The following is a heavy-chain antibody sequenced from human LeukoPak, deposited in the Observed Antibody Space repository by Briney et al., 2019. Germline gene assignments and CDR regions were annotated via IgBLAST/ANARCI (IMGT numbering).Heavy chain of an antibody. CDR3: ATYSSGNGREFQH. D-gene: IGHD3-22*01. CDR1: GFIFGNNW. J-gene: IGHJ1*01. Sequence: GGSLRLSCAASGFIFGNNWMSWVRQAPGKGLEWVANIKQDGSETYYVDSVKGRFTISRDNAKNSVYLQMNSLRAEDTAVYYCATYSSGNGREFQHWGQGTLVTVSS. V-gene: IGHV3-7*01. CDR2: IKQDGSET.